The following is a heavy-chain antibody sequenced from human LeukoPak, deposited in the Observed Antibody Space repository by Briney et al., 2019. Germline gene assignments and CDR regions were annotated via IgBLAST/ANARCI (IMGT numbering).Heavy chain of an antibody. J-gene: IGHJ3*02. V-gene: IGHV3-20*01. CDR3: ARVYYDSSGPRFDI. CDR2: INWNGGST. CDR1: GFTFDDYG. D-gene: IGHD3-22*01. Sequence: GRSLRLSCAASGFTFDDYGMSWVRQAPGKGLEWVSGINWNGGSTGYADSVKGRFTISRDNAKNSLYLQMNSLRAEDTALYHCARVYYDSSGPRFDIWGQGTMVTVSS.